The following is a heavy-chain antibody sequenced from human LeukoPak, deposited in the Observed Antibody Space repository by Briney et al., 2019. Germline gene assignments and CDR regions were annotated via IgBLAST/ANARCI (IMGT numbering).Heavy chain of an antibody. CDR1: GDSISSGNFY. Sequence: SETLSLTCTVSGDSISSGNFYWGWVRQSPGKGLEWIGHIDSTGRTNYAPALNSRVTVSLDTSKNQFSLRLNSVTAADTAIYYCVRENAFDVWGQGTLVTVSS. V-gene: IGHV4-39*07. J-gene: IGHJ3*01. CDR3: VRENAFDV. CDR2: IDSTGRT.